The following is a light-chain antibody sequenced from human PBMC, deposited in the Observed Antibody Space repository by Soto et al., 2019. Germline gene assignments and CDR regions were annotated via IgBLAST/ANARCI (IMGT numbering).Light chain of an antibody. CDR3: CSYAGSTAV. CDR2: EGS. J-gene: IGLJ7*01. CDR1: SSDVGSYNL. V-gene: IGLV2-23*01. Sequence: QSALTQPASVSGSPGQSITIYCTGTSSDVGSYNLVSWYQQHPGKAPKLMIYEGSKRPSGVSNSISGSKSGNTDSLTISGLQAEDEADYYCCSYAGSTAVFGGGTQLTVL.